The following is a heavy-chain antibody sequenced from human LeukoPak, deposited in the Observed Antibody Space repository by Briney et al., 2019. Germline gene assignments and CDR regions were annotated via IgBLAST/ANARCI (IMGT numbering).Heavy chain of an antibody. CDR2: INTNSGGT. J-gene: IGHJ3*02. D-gene: IGHD6-13*01. CDR1: GYTFTGYY. Sequence: GASVKVSCKASGYTFTGYYIHWVRQAPGQGLEWMGWINTNSGGTNYAQKFQGRVTMTRDSSISTAYMELSRLRSDDMAVYHCTREPLQQQLVGEDSDAFDIWGQGTMVTVSS. CDR3: TREPLQQQLVGEDSDAFDI. V-gene: IGHV1-2*02.